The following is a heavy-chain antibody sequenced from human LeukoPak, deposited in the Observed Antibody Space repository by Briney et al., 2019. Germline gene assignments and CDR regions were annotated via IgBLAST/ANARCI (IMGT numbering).Heavy chain of an antibody. CDR2: IYLGDSDI. V-gene: IGHV5-51*01. Sequence: GVSLHSSSNVSAFSSTSYCIGWVRQMPGKGLEWMGIIYLGDSDITYSPSFQGQVTISAHKSNSTAYPQWSSLKASDTAMYYCARHNYGSGSHYLDYWGQGTLVTVSS. CDR1: AFSSTSYC. CDR3: ARHNYGSGSHYLDY. J-gene: IGHJ4*02. D-gene: IGHD3-10*01.